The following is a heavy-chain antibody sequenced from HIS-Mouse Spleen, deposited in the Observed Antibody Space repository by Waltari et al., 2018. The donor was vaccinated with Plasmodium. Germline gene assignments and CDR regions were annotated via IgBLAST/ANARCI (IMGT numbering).Heavy chain of an antibody. CDR2: ISYDGSNK. CDR1: GFTLSHYG. D-gene: IGHD3-3*01. Sequence: QVQLVDSGGGVVPPGRSLRLSCAASGFTLSHYGMHWVRQAPGKGLEWVAVISYDGSNKYYADSVKGRFTISRDNSKNTLYLQMNSLRAEDTAVYYCAKEVLGYYDFWSRPDYWGQGTLVTVSS. V-gene: IGHV3-30*18. CDR3: AKEVLGYYDFWSRPDY. J-gene: IGHJ4*02.